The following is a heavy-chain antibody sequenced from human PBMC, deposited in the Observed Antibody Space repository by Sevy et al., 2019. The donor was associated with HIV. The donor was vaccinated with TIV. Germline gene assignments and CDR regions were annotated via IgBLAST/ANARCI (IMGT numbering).Heavy chain of an antibody. CDR2: MRSKAFAGTT. CDR3: IRSRLLGYTAMVPDY. Sequence: GGSLRLSCTTSGFTLGDYAMSWVRQAPGKGLEWVGFMRSKAFAGTTEYAASAKGRFTISTDDSKASAHLKMNSMRTEDTGVYYCIRSRLLGYTAMVPDYWGQGTLVTVSS. J-gene: IGHJ4*02. CDR1: GFTLGDYA. D-gene: IGHD5-18*01. V-gene: IGHV3-49*04.